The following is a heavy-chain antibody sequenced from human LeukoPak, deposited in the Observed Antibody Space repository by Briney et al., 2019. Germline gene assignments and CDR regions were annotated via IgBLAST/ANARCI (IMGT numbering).Heavy chain of an antibody. D-gene: IGHD7-27*01. J-gene: IGHJ6*02. CDR1: GDSVSSNSAA. V-gene: IGHV6-1*01. CDR3: ARVSGDYYYYYGMDV. Sequence: PSQTLSLTCAISGDSVSSNSAAWNSIRQSPSRGLEWLGRTYYRSKWYNDYAVSVKSQITNNPDTSKNQCSLQLNSVTPEDTAVYYCARVSGDYYYYYGMDVWGQGTTVTVSS. CDR2: TYYRSKWYN.